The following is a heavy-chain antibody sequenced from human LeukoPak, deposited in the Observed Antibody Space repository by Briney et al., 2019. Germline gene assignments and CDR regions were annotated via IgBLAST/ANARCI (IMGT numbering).Heavy chain of an antibody. CDR1: GYTFTSYY. CDR2: INPSGGST. V-gene: IGHV1-46*01. D-gene: IGHD6-19*01. Sequence: ASVKVSCKASGYTFTSYYKHWVRQAPGQGLEWMGIINPSGGSTSYAQKFQGRVTMTRDTSTSTVYMELSSLRSEDTAVYYCASDRPTYSSGWYGMDVWGQGTTVTVSS. CDR3: ASDRPTYSSGWYGMDV. J-gene: IGHJ6*02.